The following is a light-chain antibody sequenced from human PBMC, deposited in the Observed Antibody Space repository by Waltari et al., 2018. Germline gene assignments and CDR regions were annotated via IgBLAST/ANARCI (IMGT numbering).Light chain of an antibody. V-gene: IGKV3-20*01. J-gene: IGKJ2*01. CDR2: DAS. Sequence: EIVLTQSPGTLSLSPGERANLSCRASQSVSSSNLAWYQQKPGQAPRLLIHDASSRATGIPDRFSGSGSGTDFTLTISRLEPDDFAVYYCQQYGRSWNAFGQGTRLEIK. CDR3: QQYGRSWNA. CDR1: QSVSSSN.